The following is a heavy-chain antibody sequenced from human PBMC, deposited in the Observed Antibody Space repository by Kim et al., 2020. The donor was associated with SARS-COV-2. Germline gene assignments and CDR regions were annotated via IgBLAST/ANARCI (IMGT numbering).Heavy chain of an antibody. Sequence: ASVKVSCKASGYTFSDYSINWVRQAPGQGLEWMGWINPYSGDTNYAQKFQGRVTMTTDTSISTPYMELSSLRSDDTAVYYCARAAHVWNGPYDNFGGGGTLTTFS. CDR3: ARAAHVWNGPYDNF. CDR2: INPYSGDT. CDR1: GYTFSDYS. J-gene: IGHJ4*02. D-gene: IGHD1-1*01. V-gene: IGHV1-2*02.